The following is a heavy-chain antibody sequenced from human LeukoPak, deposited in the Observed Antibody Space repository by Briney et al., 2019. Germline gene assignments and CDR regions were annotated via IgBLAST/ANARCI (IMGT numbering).Heavy chain of an antibody. J-gene: IGHJ4*02. Sequence: SETLSLTCAVYGGSFSGYYWSWIRQPPGKGLEWIGEINHSGSTNYNPSLKSRVTISLDTSKNQLSLKLNSVTAADTAVYYCARHPLRGGFDSWGQGALVSVSS. CDR2: INHSGST. V-gene: IGHV4-34*01. CDR1: GGSFSGYY. CDR3: ARHPLRGGFDS. D-gene: IGHD5-12*01.